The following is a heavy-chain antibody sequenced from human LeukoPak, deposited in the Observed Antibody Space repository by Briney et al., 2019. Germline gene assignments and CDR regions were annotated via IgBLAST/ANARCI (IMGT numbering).Heavy chain of an antibody. CDR2: IIPIFGTA. Sequence: GSPVKVSCKAYGRTFSTYAISWVRQAPGQGLEWMGGIIPIFGTANYAQKFQGRVTITTDESTSTAYMELSSLRSEDTAVYYCARESVAYCGGDCYAFDIWGQGTMVTVSS. CDR1: GRTFSTYA. CDR3: ARESVAYCGGDCYAFDI. D-gene: IGHD2-21*02. J-gene: IGHJ3*02. V-gene: IGHV1-69*05.